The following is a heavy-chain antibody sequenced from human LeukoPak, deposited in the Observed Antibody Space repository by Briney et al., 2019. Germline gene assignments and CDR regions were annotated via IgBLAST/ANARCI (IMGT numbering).Heavy chain of an antibody. J-gene: IGHJ6*03. CDR3: AKVRPGYYYMDV. Sequence: PGGSLRLSCAASGFTFSSYWMHWVRQAPGQGLVWVSRINIDGSGTSYADSVKGRFTISRDNAKNTLYLQMNSLRVEDTAVYYCAKVRPGYYYMDVWGKGTTVTVSS. V-gene: IGHV3-74*01. CDR1: GFTFSSYW. CDR2: INIDGSGT. D-gene: IGHD4-17*01.